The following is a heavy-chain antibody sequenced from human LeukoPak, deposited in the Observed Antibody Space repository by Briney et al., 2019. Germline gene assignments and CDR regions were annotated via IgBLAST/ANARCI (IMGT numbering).Heavy chain of an antibody. CDR3: ARLEDSYYYMDV. CDR1: GYTFTGYY. CDR2: INPNSGGT. V-gene: IGHV1-2*06. D-gene: IGHD3-22*01. Sequence: GASVKVSCKASGYTFTGYYMHWVRQAPGQGLEWMGRINPNSGGTNYAQKLQGRVTMTTDTSTSTAYMELRSLRSDDTAVYYCARLEDSYYYMDVWGKGTTVTVSS. J-gene: IGHJ6*03.